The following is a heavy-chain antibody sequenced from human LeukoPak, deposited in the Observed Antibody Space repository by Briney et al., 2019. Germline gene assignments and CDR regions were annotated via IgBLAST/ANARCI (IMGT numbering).Heavy chain of an antibody. D-gene: IGHD1-26*01. CDR3: ARDGSGKVGYGMDV. Sequence: GGSLRLSCAASGFTFSSYWMSWVRQAPGKGLEWVANIKQDGSEKYYVDSVKGRFTTSRDNAKNSLYLQMNSLRAEDTAVYYCARDGSGKVGYGMDVWGQGTTVTVSS. V-gene: IGHV3-7*01. CDR1: GFTFSSYW. J-gene: IGHJ6*02. CDR2: IKQDGSEK.